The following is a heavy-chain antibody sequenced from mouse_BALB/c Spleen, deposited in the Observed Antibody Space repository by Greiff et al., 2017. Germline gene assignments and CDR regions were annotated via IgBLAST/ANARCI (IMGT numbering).Heavy chain of an antibody. CDR1: GFSLTGYG. CDR3: ARDHGYDSMDY. V-gene: IGHV2-6-7*01. J-gene: IGHJ4*01. CDR2: IWGDGST. D-gene: IGHD2-14*01. Sequence: QVQLQQSGPGLVAPSQSLSITCTVSGFSLTGYGVNWARQPPGKGLEWLGMIWGDGSTDYNSALKSRLSISKDNSKSQVFLKMNSLQTDDTARYYCARDHGYDSMDYWGQGTSVTVSS.